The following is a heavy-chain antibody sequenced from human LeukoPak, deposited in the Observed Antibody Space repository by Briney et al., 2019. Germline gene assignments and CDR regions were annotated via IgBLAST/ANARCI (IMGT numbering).Heavy chain of an antibody. CDR3: ARESSGYYPNNWFDP. V-gene: IGHV3-7*01. D-gene: IGHD5-12*01. CDR1: GFTFSSYW. J-gene: IGHJ5*02. Sequence: GGSLRLSCAASGFTFSSYWMNWVRQAPGKGLEWVANIKQDGSEKYYVDSVKGRFTISRDNAKNSLYLQMNSLRAEDTAVYYCARESSGYYPNNWFDPWGQGTLVTVSS. CDR2: IKQDGSEK.